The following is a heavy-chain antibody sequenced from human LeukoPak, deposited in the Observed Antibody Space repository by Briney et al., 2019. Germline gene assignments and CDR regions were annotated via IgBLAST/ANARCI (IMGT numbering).Heavy chain of an antibody. D-gene: IGHD3-10*01. CDR1: GYTFTSYG. CDR2: ISAYNGNT. Sequence: ASVKVSCKASGYTFTSYGISWVRQAPGQGLEWMGWISAYNGNTNYAQKLQGRVTMTTDTSTSTAYMELWSLRSDDTAVYYCARDWRDYYGSVPSDYWGQGTLVTVSS. CDR3: ARDWRDYYGSVPSDY. J-gene: IGHJ4*02. V-gene: IGHV1-18*01.